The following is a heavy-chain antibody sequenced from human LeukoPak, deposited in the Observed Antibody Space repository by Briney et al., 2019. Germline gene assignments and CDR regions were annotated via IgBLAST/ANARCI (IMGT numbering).Heavy chain of an antibody. D-gene: IGHD5-18*01. CDR3: ARGKDDTEADYYYGMDV. CDR1: GYTFTSYG. CDR2: ISAYNGNT. J-gene: IGHJ6*02. Sequence: ASVKVSCKASGYTFTSYGISWVRQAPGQRLEWMGWISAYNGNTNYAQKLQGRVTMTTDTSTSTAYMELRSLRSDDTAVYYCARGKDDTEADYYYGMDVWGQGTTVTVSS. V-gene: IGHV1-18*01.